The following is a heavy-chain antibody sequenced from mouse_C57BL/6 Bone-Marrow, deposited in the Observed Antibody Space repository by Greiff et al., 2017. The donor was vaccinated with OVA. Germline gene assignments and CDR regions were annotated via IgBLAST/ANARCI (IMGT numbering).Heavy chain of an antibody. CDR3: ARSEHYGSNHWYCDV. V-gene: IGHV1-85*01. CDR2: IYPRDGST. Sequence: VQLVESGPELVKPGASVKLSCKASGYTFTSYDINWVKQRPGQGLEWIGWIYPRDGSTKYNEKFKGKATLTVDTSSSTAYMELHSLTSEDSAVYFCARSEHYGSNHWYCDVWGTGTTVTVSS. J-gene: IGHJ1*03. D-gene: IGHD1-1*01. CDR1: GYTFTSYD.